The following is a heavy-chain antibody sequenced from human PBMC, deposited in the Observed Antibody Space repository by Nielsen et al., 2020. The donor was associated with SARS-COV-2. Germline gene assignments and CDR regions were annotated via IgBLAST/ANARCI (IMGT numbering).Heavy chain of an antibody. J-gene: IGHJ5*02. Sequence: GGSLRLSCAASGFTFDDYAMHWVRQAPGKGLEWVSGISWNSGSIGYADSVKGRFTISRDNAKNSLYLQMNSLRAEDTALYYCATLGGFNPWGQGTLVTVSS. CDR3: ATLGGFNP. V-gene: IGHV3-9*01. CDR2: ISWNSGSI. CDR1: GFTFDDYA. D-gene: IGHD3-16*01.